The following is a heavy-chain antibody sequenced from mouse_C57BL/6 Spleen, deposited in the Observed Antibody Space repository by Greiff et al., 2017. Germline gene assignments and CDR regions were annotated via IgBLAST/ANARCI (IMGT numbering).Heavy chain of an antibody. CDR3: APYYGSRGWYFDV. CDR2: IDPSDSYT. V-gene: IGHV1-50*01. CDR1: GYTFTSYW. Sequence: QVQLKQPGAELVKPGASVKLSCKASGYTFTSYWMQWVKQRPGQGLEWIGEIDPSDSYTKYNQKFKGKATLTVDTSSSTAYMQLSSLTSEDSAVYYCAPYYGSRGWYFDVWGTGTTVTVSA. J-gene: IGHJ1*03. D-gene: IGHD1-1*01.